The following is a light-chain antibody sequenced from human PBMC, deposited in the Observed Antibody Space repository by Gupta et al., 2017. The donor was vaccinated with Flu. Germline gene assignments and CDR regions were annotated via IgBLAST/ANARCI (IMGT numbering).Light chain of an antibody. CDR1: QSIDIL. CDR2: KAS. CDR3: QRYDSLWT. Sequence: VGDRVTITCRGSQSIDILLAWYQQKPGKVPKLLFYKASTLEIVVPSRFNGSGSGTEFTLTINSLQPDDSATYYCQRYDSLWTFGQGTRVEVK. J-gene: IGKJ1*01. V-gene: IGKV1-5*03.